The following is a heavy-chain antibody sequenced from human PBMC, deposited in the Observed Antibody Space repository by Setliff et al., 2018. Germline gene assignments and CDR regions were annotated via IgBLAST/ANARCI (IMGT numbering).Heavy chain of an antibody. D-gene: IGHD6-19*01. Sequence: GGSLRLSCAASGFTFSSYAMSWVRQAPGKGLEWVSVIYSGGSSTYYADSVKGRFTISRDNAKNSLSLQMNSLRAEDTAVYYCARAPDLAVVNGYYSFMDVWGKGTTVTVSS. CDR1: GFTFSSYA. V-gene: IGHV3-23*03. CDR3: ARAPDLAVVNGYYSFMDV. J-gene: IGHJ6*03. CDR2: IYSGGSST.